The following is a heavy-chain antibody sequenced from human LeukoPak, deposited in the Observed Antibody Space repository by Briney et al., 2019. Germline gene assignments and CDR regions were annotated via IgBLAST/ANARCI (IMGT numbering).Heavy chain of an antibody. J-gene: IGHJ4*02. Sequence: GGSLRLSCAASGFTVSNNYMSWVRQVPGKGLEWVSVIYSGGNTYHADSVKGRFTIPRDNSKNTLYLQMNSLRGEDTAVYYCARDETGTLDYWGQGTLVTVSS. D-gene: IGHD1-1*01. V-gene: IGHV3-66*02. CDR3: ARDETGTLDY. CDR2: IYSGGNT. CDR1: GFTVSNNY.